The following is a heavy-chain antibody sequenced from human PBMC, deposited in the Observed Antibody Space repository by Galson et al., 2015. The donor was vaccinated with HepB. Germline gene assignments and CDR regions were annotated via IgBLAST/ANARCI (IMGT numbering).Heavy chain of an antibody. CDR3: ARDGNLAYCGGDCYGVDAFDT. CDR1: GFTFSSYA. J-gene: IGHJ3*02. Sequence: SLRLSCAASGFTFSSYAMHWVRQAPGKGLEWVAVISYDGSNKYYADSVKGRFTISRDNSKNTLYLQMNSLRAEDTAVHYCARDGNLAYCGGDCYGVDAFDTWGQGTMVTVSS. D-gene: IGHD2-21*02. V-gene: IGHV3-30*04. CDR2: ISYDGSNK.